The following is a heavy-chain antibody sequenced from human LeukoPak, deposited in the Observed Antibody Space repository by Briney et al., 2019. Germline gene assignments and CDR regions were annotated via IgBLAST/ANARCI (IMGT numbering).Heavy chain of an antibody. V-gene: IGHV1-69*13. D-gene: IGHD2-15*01. CDR2: IIPIFGTA. CDR3: ARDLVGSRAEGWFDP. CDR1: GGTFSSYA. J-gene: IGHJ5*02. Sequence: SVKVSCKASGGTFSSYAISWVRQAPGQGLEWMGGIIPIFGTANYAQKFQGRVTITADESTSTAYMELSSLRSEDTAVYYCARDLVGSRAEGWFDPWGQGTLVTVSS.